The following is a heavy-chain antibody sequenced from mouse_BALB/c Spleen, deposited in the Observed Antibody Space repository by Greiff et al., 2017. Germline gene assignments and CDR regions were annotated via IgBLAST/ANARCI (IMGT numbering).Heavy chain of an antibody. CDR2: IDPSNSET. D-gene: IGHD1-1*01. J-gene: IGHJ3*01. CDR1: GYTFTSYW. V-gene: IGHV1S127*01. CDR3: ARSGNYYGSSYGPPFAY. Sequence: VQLQQSGPELVRPGASVKMSCKASGYTFTSYWMHWVKQRPGQGLEWIGMIDPSNSETRLNQKFKDKATLNVDKSSNTAYMQLSSLTSEDSAVYYCARSGNYYGSSYGPPFAYWGQGTLVTVSA.